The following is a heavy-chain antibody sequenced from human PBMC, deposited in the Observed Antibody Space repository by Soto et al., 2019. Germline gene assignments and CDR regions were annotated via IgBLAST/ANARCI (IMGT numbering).Heavy chain of an antibody. D-gene: IGHD6-13*01. Sequence: GGSLSLSCAASGFTFSSYAMSWVRQAPGKGLEWVSAISGSGGSTYYADSVKGRFTISRDNSKNTLYLQMNSLRAEDTAVYYCAKAPSLIAAAGAFDYWGQGTLVTVSS. CDR1: GFTFSSYA. J-gene: IGHJ4*02. CDR2: ISGSGGST. CDR3: AKAPSLIAAAGAFDY. V-gene: IGHV3-23*01.